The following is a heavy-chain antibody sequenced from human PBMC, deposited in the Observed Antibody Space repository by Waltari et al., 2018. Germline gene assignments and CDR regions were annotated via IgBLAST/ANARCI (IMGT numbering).Heavy chain of an antibody. J-gene: IGHJ5*02. V-gene: IGHV4-4*02. CDR2: GYHRGSA. CDR1: GVSLSTNNW. D-gene: IGHD2-2*01. CDR3: ARVAVPAVTTNWFDP. Sequence: QVQLQESGPGLVKPSGTLSLTCAVSGVSLSTNNWWSWVRQPPGKGLEWMGEGYHRGSANYNPSLEGRVAISVDKSKNQFSLTMRSVTAADTAVYYCARVAVPAVTTNWFDPWGQGTLVTVSS.